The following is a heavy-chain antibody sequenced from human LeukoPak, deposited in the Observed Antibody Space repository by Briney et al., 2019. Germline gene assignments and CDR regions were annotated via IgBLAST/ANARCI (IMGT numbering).Heavy chain of an antibody. D-gene: IGHD2-15*01. V-gene: IGHV3-30*18. CDR3: AKEDHCSGGSCYFAAWYYYYGMDV. Sequence: QPGGSLRLSCAASGFTFSSYGMHWVRQAPGKGLEWVAVISYDGSNKYYADSVKGRFTISRDNSKNTLYLQMNSLRAEDTAVYYCAKEDHCSGGSCYFAAWYYYYGMDVWGQGTTVTVSS. CDR2: ISYDGSNK. J-gene: IGHJ6*02. CDR1: GFTFSSYG.